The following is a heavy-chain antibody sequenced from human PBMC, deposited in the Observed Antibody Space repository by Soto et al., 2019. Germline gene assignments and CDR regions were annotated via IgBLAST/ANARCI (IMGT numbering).Heavy chain of an antibody. J-gene: IGHJ4*02. CDR1: GGSISSGDYY. CDR2: IYYSGST. V-gene: IGHV4-30-4*01. CDR3: ARVGGFGATTIDY. Sequence: QVQLQESSPGLVKPSQTLSLTCTVSGGSISSGDYYWSWIRQPPGKGLEWIGYIYYSGSTYYNPSLKSRVTISVDTSKNQFSLKLSSVTAADTAVYYCARVGGFGATTIDYWGQGTLVTVSS. D-gene: IGHD3-10*01.